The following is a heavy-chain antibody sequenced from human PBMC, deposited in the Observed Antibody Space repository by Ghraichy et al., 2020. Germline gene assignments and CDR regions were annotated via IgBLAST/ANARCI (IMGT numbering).Heavy chain of an antibody. CDR2: IYYSGST. CDR3: ARVGDRGSSQAFDY. D-gene: IGHD1-26*01. CDR1: GGSISSYY. V-gene: IGHV4-59*01. J-gene: IGHJ4*02. Sequence: SETLSLTCTVSGGSISSYYWSWIRQPPGKGLEWIGYIYYSGSTNYNPSLKSRVTISVDTSKNQFSLKLSSVTAADTAVYYCARVGDRGSSQAFDYWGQGTLVTVSS.